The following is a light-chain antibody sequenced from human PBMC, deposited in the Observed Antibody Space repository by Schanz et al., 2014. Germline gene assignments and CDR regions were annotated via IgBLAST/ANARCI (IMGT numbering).Light chain of an antibody. Sequence: QSALTQPASVSGSPGQSITISCTGTSSDVGSYNLVAWYQHHPGKAPKLMIYEVNKRPSGVSNRFSGSRSGNTASLTISGLQAEDEADYYCCSYAGSPWLFGGGTKLTVL. V-gene: IGLV2-23*02. CDR1: SSDVGSYNL. CDR2: EVN. J-gene: IGLJ3*02. CDR3: CSYAGSPWL.